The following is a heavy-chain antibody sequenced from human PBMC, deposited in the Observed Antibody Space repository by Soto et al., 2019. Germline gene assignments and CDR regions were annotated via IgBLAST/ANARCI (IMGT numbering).Heavy chain of an antibody. V-gene: IGHV6-1*01. CDR1: GDSVSSNSSA. Sequence: SQTLSLTCAISGDSVSSNSSAWNCIRQSPSRGLEWLGRTYYRSKWYNDYAVSVKSRITINPDTSKNQFSLQLNSVTPEDTAVYYCAREGGYCSGGSCYPYYYYMDVWGKGTTVTVSS. CDR3: AREGGYCSGGSCYPYYYYMDV. D-gene: IGHD2-15*01. CDR2: TYYRSKWYN. J-gene: IGHJ6*03.